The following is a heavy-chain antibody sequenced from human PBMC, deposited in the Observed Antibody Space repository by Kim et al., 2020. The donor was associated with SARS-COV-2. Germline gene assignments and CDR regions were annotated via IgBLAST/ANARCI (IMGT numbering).Heavy chain of an antibody. CDR3: TRDGYYYGSGSYLPNWFDP. D-gene: IGHD3-10*01. Sequence: GGSLRLFCTASGFTFGDYAMSWFRQAPGKGLEWVGFIRSKAYGGTTEYAASVKGRFTISRDDSKSIAYLQMNSLKTEDTAVYYCTRDGYYYGSGSYLPNWFDPWGQGTLVTVSS. CDR2: IRSKAYGGTT. V-gene: IGHV3-49*03. CDR1: GFTFGDYA. J-gene: IGHJ5*02.